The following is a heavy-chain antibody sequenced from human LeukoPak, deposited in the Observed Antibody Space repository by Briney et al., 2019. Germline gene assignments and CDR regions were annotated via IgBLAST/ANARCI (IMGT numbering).Heavy chain of an antibody. CDR2: ISDDGGKK. CDR1: GFTFSSYA. Sequence: GRSLRLSCAASGFTFSSYAMHWVRQAPGKGLEWVAVISDDGGKKYNADSVKGRFTISRDNSKNTLYLRMNSLRAEDTAVYYCARVNESTWDSWYFDLWGRGTLVTVSS. CDR3: ARVNESTWDSWYFDL. J-gene: IGHJ2*01. V-gene: IGHV3-30*04. D-gene: IGHD2-2*01.